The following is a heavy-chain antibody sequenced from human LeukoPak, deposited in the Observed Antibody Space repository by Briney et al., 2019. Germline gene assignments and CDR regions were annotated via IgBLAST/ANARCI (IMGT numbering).Heavy chain of an antibody. Sequence: SGGSLRLSCAASGITFSNYWMHWVRQAPGKGLVWVSRISGDGSITAYADSVKGRFTISRDNAKNTLYLQMNSLRAEDTTVYYCARGRAGNYYNHNDYWGQGTLVTVSS. D-gene: IGHD3-10*01. CDR2: ISGDGSIT. J-gene: IGHJ4*01. CDR1: GITFSNYW. CDR3: ARGRAGNYYNHNDY. V-gene: IGHV3-74*01.